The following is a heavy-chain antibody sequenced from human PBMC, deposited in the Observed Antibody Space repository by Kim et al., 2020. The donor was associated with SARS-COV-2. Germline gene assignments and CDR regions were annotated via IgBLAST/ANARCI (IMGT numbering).Heavy chain of an antibody. Sequence: GGSLRLSCASSGFTFNTYAVSWVRQAPGKGLEWVSVINVDKTTYYADSVRGRFTISRDNSKNALYLQMNSLRVEDTGVYYCAKVRGRYAYDPIDSWGQGTLVTVSS. D-gene: IGHD3-16*01. V-gene: IGHV3-23*01. CDR1: GFTFNTYA. CDR2: INVDKTT. CDR3: AKVRGRYAYDPIDS. J-gene: IGHJ4*02.